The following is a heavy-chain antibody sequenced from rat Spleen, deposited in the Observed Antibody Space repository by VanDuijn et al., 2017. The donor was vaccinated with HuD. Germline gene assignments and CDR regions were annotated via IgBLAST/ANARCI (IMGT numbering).Heavy chain of an antibody. J-gene: IGHJ3*01. CDR2: INPGGTNI. CDR3: TGSNPNWFAY. D-gene: IGHD3-4*01. Sequence: EVQLVESGGGLVQPGRSLELSCVASGFTFNNYWMTWIRQAPGEGLEWVASINPGGTNIYYSDTVKGRFVISKDEAENTGYLQMNNLRSEDTAMYYCTGSNPNWFAYWGQGTLVTVSS. V-gene: IGHV5-35*01. CDR1: GFTFNNYW.